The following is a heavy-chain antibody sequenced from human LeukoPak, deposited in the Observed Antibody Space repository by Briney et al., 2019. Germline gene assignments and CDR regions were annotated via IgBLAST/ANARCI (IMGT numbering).Heavy chain of an antibody. CDR3: ARGGDYKNDY. CDR1: GFTFSSYW. Sequence: PGGSLRLSCAASGFTFSSYWMHWVRQTPGKGLVWVSRINGAGSSISYADSVKGRVTISRDNAKNTLYLQMNNLRAEDTAVYYCARGGDYKNDYWGQGTLVTASS. V-gene: IGHV3-74*01. CDR2: INGAGSSI. J-gene: IGHJ4*02. D-gene: IGHD4-17*01.